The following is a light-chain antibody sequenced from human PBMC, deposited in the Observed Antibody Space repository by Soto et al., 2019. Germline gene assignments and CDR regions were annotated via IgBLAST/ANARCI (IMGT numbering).Light chain of an antibody. Sequence: QPVLTQPPSVSGAPGQRVTISCTGSSSNIGAGYDVHWYQQLPGTGPKLLIYGNSNRPSGVPDRFSGSKSGTSASLAITGLQAGDDADYYCQSYDSSLSGVVFGGGTKLTVL. CDR1: SSNIGAGYD. CDR3: QSYDSSLSGVV. CDR2: GNS. V-gene: IGLV1-40*01. J-gene: IGLJ2*01.